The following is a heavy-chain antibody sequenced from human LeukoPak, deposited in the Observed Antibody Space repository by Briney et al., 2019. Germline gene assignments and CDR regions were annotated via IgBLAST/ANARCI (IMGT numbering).Heavy chain of an antibody. CDR1: GYTFTSYG. CDR2: ISAYNGNT. D-gene: IGHD1-14*01. Sequence: SSVKVSYKASGYTFTSYGISWVRQAPGQGLEWMGWISAYNGNTNYAQKLQGRVTMTTDTSTSTAYMELRSLRSDDTAVYYCARCRDPLNPHYWGQGTLVTVSS. V-gene: IGHV1-18*01. CDR3: ARCRDPLNPHY. J-gene: IGHJ4*02.